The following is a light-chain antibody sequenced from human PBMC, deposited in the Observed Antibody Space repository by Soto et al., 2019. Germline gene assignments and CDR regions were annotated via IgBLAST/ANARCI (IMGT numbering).Light chain of an antibody. J-gene: IGKJ4*01. CDR3: QQYNVWPLT. CDR1: QSVSSN. V-gene: IGKV3-15*01. Sequence: EIVMTQSPATLSVSPGERATLSCRASQSVSSNLAWYQQKPGQTPKLLIYVASTRATGIPARFSGSGSGTEFTLTISSLQSEDFAVYYCQQYNVWPLTFGGGTKLKFK. CDR2: VAS.